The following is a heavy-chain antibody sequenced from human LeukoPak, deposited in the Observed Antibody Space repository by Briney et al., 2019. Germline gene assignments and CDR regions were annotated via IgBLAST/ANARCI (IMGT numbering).Heavy chain of an antibody. Sequence: SETLSLTCSVSGGSIISSNYYWGWIRQPPGKGLEWIGSIYQSGSGTSYYNPSLKSRVTISGDTSKNQFSLRLSSVTAADTAVYYCVTTLRFLPYRRFDYWGQGTLVPVPS. CDR1: GGSIISSNYY. CDR3: VTTLRFLPYRRFDY. V-gene: IGHV4-39*01. CDR2: IYQSGSGTS. D-gene: IGHD3-3*01. J-gene: IGHJ4*02.